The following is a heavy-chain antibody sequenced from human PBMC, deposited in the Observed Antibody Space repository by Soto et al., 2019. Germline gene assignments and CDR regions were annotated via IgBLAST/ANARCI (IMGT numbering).Heavy chain of an antibody. D-gene: IGHD6-6*01. Sequence: SEPLSLTCTVFGGSISTNYWSWIPQSPGKGLEWIGYIYDSGRTNYNPALKSRVTISVDTYKNQFALKLSSVTAADTAVYYCARIGGQLVPTGYYYHYGMDVWGQGTTVTVSS. V-gene: IGHV4-59*01. J-gene: IGHJ6*02. CDR1: GGSISTNY. CDR3: ARIGGQLVPTGYYYHYGMDV. CDR2: IYDSGRT.